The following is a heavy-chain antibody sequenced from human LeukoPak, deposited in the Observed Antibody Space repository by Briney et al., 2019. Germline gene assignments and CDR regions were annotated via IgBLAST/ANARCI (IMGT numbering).Heavy chain of an antibody. CDR3: ARGSGSYPG. V-gene: IGHV4-39*01. CDR1: GGSISSSSYY. CDR2: IYYSGST. D-gene: IGHD1-26*01. Sequence: SETLSLTCTVSGGSISSSSYYWGWIRQPPGKGLEWIGSIYYSGSTYYNPSLKSRVTISVDTSKNQFSLKLSSVTAADTAVYYCARGSGSYPGWGQGTLVTVSS. J-gene: IGHJ4*02.